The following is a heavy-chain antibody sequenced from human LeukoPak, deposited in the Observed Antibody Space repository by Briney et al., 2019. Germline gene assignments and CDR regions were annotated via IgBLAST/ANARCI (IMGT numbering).Heavy chain of an antibody. CDR2: TSGSSGNT. V-gene: IGHV3-23*01. CDR3: AKSGYNRFDY. J-gene: IGHJ4*02. Sequence: GGSLRLSCAASGFTFSSYAMNWVRQAPGKGLEWVSTTSGSSGNTYYADSVKGRFTISRDNSKNTLYLQMNSLIAEDTAVYYCAKSGYNRFDYWGQGTRVTVSS. CDR1: GFTFSSYA. D-gene: IGHD5-24*01.